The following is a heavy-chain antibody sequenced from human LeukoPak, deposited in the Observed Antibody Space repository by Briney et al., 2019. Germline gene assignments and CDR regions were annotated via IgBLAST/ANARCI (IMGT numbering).Heavy chain of an antibody. D-gene: IGHD5-18*01. CDR3: ARVAVGKGYPFDY. Sequence: SETLSLICTVSGGSINNGDYYWGWIRQPPGKGLEWIGSIYYSGSTNCNPSLKSRVTISLDTSKNQFSLKLSSVTAADTAVYYRARVAVGKGYPFDYWGQGALVTVSS. J-gene: IGHJ4*02. V-gene: IGHV4-39*07. CDR1: GGSINNGDYY. CDR2: IYYSGST.